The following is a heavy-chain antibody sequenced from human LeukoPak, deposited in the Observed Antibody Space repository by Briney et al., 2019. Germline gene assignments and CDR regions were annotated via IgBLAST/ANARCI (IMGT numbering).Heavy chain of an antibody. J-gene: IGHJ6*03. CDR3: ARASKGGSVYYGSGTVDPANYYYYYMDV. V-gene: IGHV4-61*02. CDR1: GGSISSGSYY. CDR2: LYTNGST. D-gene: IGHD3-10*01. Sequence: KASETLSLTCTVSGGSISSGSYYWSWIRQPAGKGLEWIGRLYTNGSTNYNPSLKSRVTISVDTSKNQFSLKLSSVTAADTAVYYCARASKGGSVYYGSGTVDPANYYYYYMDVWGKGTTVTISS.